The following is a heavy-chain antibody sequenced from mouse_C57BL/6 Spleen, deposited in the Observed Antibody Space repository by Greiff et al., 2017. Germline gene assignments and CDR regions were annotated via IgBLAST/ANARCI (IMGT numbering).Heavy chain of an antibody. Sequence: QVQLQQPGAELVKPGASVKVSCKASGYTFTSYWMPWVKQRPGQGLEWIGRIHPSDSDTNYNQKFKGKATLTVDKSSSTAYMQLSSLTSEDSAVYYCAISLLWERGFFYAMDYWGQGTSVTVSS. CDR2: IHPSDSDT. V-gene: IGHV1-74*01. D-gene: IGHD2-10*01. CDR1: GYTFTSYW. CDR3: AISLLWERGFFYAMDY. J-gene: IGHJ4*01.